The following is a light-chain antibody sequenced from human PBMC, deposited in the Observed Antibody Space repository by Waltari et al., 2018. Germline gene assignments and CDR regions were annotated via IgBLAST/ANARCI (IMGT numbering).Light chain of an antibody. CDR1: SSDVGGYKY. CDR3: SSYTSSSTYV. Sequence: QSALTQPASVSGSPGQSITISCTGTSSDVGGYKYVSWYQQHPGKAPKLMIYDVSKRPSGVPNRCSGSKSGNTASLTISGHQAEDEADYFCSSYTSSSTYVFGTGTKVTVL. J-gene: IGLJ1*01. V-gene: IGLV2-14*01. CDR2: DVS.